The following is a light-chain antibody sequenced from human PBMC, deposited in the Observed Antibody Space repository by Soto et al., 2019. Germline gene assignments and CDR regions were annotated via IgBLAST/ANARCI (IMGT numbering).Light chain of an antibody. CDR1: QSVSSN. V-gene: IGKV3-15*01. J-gene: IGKJ1*01. Sequence: EIVMTQSPATLSVSPGERATLSCRASQSVSSNLAWYQQKPGQAPRLLIYGASTRATGIPARFSGSGSGTEFPLAISSLQSEDFAVYYCQQYNNWPPTFGQGTKVEIK. CDR3: QQYNNWPPT. CDR2: GAS.